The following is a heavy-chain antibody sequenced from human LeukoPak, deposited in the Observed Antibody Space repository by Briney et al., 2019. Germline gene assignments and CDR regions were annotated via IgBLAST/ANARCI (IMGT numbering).Heavy chain of an antibody. J-gene: IGHJ4*02. CDR1: GFTFSSYA. CDR3: AKAGPLNSGWQPPLGD. V-gene: IGHV3-23*01. Sequence: GGSLRLSCATSGFTFSSYAMSWVRQAPGKGLEWVSAISGSGGSTYYADSVKGRFTISRDNSKNTLYLQMNSLRAEDTAVYYCAKAGPLNSGWQPPLGDWGQGTLVTVSS. CDR2: ISGSGGST. D-gene: IGHD6-19*01.